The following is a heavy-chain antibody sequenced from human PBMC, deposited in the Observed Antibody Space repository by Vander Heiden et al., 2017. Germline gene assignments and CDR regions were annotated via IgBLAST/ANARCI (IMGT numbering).Heavy chain of an antibody. J-gene: IGHJ4*02. CDR2: ISMDGTNK. D-gene: IGHD6-25*01. CDR1: GFSFPTSG. V-gene: IGHV3-30*18. CDR3: AKASSGFDI. Sequence: QVHLVESGGGVVQPGRSLRLSCAASGFSFPTSGMHSDRQAPGKGLEWVAVISMDGTNKYYADSVKGRFIISRDNSMHTLDLQMNSLRVEDTAVYYCAKASSGFDIWGQGTLVTVSS.